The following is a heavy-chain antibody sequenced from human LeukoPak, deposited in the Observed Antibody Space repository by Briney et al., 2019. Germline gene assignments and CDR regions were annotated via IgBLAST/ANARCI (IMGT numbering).Heavy chain of an antibody. J-gene: IGHJ4*02. D-gene: IGHD6-19*01. V-gene: IGHV1-24*01. CDR1: GYTLTELS. CDR3: ATHCDLRSSGWCWSGPYFDY. Sequence: GASVKVSCKVSGYTLTELSMHWVRQAPGKGLEWMGGFDPEDGETIYAQKFQGRVTMTEDTSTDTAYMELSSLRSEDTAVYYCATHCDLRSSGWCWSGPYFDYWGQGTLVTVSS. CDR2: FDPEDGET.